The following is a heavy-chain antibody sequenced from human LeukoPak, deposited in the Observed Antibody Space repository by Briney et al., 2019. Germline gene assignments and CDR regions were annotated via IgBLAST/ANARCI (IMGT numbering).Heavy chain of an antibody. CDR1: GFTFSTYA. CDR2: ISDSGGNT. Sequence: GGSLRLSCAASGFTFSTYAMIWVRQAPGRGLEWVSTISDSGGNTYYADSVKGRFTISRDNSKNTLHVQMNSLRAEDTAVYYCARRTRGSSGGYFDYWGQGTLVAVYS. V-gene: IGHV3-23*01. J-gene: IGHJ4*02. D-gene: IGHD1-26*01. CDR3: ARRTRGSSGGYFDY.